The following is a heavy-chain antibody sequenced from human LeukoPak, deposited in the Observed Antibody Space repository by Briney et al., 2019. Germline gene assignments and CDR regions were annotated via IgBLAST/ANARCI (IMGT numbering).Heavy chain of an antibody. Sequence: GESLRLSCAASGFTFSNYAMSWVRQAPGKGLEWVSSINASGGATYYADSVKGRFTISRDNAKNSLYLQMNSLRDEDTALYYCAKDKLRGGIESGGGIGYWGQGTLVTVSS. CDR1: GFTFSNYA. CDR3: AKDKLRGGIESGGGIGY. D-gene: IGHD2-15*01. CDR2: INASGGAT. V-gene: IGHV3-23*01. J-gene: IGHJ4*02.